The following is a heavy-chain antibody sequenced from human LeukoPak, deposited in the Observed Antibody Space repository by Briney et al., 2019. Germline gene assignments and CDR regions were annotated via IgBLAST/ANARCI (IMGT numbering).Heavy chain of an antibody. V-gene: IGHV3-23*01. CDR1: GFTFSSYA. CDR3: AKDRRRAMGPGSN. CDR2: ISGNGGST. D-gene: IGHD5-18*01. Sequence: PGGSLRLSCAASGFTFSSYAMSWVRQAPGKGLEWVSAISGNGGSTYYADSVKGRFTISRDNSKNTLYLQMNSLRAEDTAVYYCAKDRRRAMGPGSNWGQGTLVTVSS. J-gene: IGHJ4*02.